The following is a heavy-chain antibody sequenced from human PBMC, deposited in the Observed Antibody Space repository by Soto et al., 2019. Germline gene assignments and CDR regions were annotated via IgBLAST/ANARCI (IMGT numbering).Heavy chain of an antibody. V-gene: IGHV5-51*01. J-gene: IGHJ3*02. CDR2: IYPGDSDT. CDR3: ARQVTGFGELLSVPDWSAFDI. D-gene: IGHD3-10*01. Sequence: HGESLKISCKGSGYSFTSYWIGWVRQMPGKGLEWMGIIYPGDSDTRYSPSFQGQVTISADKSISTAYLQWSSLKASDTAMYYCARQVTGFGELLSVPDWSAFDIWGQGTMVTVSS. CDR1: GYSFTSYW.